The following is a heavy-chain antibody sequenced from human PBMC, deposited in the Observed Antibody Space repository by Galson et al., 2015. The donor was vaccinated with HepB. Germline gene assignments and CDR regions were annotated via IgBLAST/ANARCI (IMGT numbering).Heavy chain of an antibody. D-gene: IGHD2-2*01. Sequence: LRLSCAASGFTFSSYAMSWVRQAPGKGLEWVSAISGSGGSTYYADSVKGRFTISRDNSKNTLYLQMDSLRAEDTAVYYCAKEPAAIGRYWYFDLWGRGTLVTVSS. CDR3: AKEPAAIGRYWYFDL. CDR1: GFTFSSYA. J-gene: IGHJ2*01. V-gene: IGHV3-23*01. CDR2: ISGSGGST.